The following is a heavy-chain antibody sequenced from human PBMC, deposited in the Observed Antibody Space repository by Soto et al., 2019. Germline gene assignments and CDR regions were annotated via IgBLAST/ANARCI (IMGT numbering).Heavy chain of an antibody. CDR2: MNTNGGNT. Sequence: QVQLVQSGAEVKKPGASVKVSCKASGYTFTSYDIHWVRQATGQGLEWMGWMNTNGGNTGYAQKFQGRVIMTRDTSISTAYMELSGLTSEDTAVYYCARMDYYGSWSPNWFDPWGQGTLVTVSS. V-gene: IGHV1-8*01. J-gene: IGHJ5*02. CDR3: ARMDYYGSWSPNWFDP. D-gene: IGHD3-10*01. CDR1: GYTFTSYD.